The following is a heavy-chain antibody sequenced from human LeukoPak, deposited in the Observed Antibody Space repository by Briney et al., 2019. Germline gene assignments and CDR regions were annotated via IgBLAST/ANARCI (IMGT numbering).Heavy chain of an antibody. CDR1: RLTFSSYA. Sequence: GGAVRLSCAASRLTFSSYAMYGVRQAPGKGLAGVAVISYDESNKYYGDSGKGRFTISRDNSKNTLYLEMNSLRAEDTAVYYCARGPPRGADRAPFDYWGQGTLAPSPQ. CDR2: ISYDESNK. V-gene: IGHV3-30-3*01. D-gene: IGHD3-10*01. CDR3: ARGPPRGADRAPFDY. J-gene: IGHJ4*02.